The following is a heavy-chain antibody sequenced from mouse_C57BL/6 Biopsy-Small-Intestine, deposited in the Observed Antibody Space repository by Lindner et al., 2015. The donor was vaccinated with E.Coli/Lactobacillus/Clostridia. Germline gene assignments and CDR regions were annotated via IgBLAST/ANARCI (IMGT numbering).Heavy chain of an antibody. V-gene: IGHV3-8*01. CDR1: GYSITSDY. J-gene: IGHJ4*01. Sequence: VQLQESGPGLAKPSQTLSLTCSVTGYSITSDYWNWIRKFPGNKLEYMGYISFSGSTYYNPSLKSRISITRDTSKNQYHLQLSSVTTEDSATYYCARWADDYPYYYALDYWGQGTSVTVSS. D-gene: IGHD2-4*01. CDR3: ARWADDYPYYYALDY. CDR2: ISFSGST.